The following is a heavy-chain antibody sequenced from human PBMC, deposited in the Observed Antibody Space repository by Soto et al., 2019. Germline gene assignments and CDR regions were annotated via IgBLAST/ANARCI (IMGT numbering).Heavy chain of an antibody. J-gene: IGHJ3*02. CDR3: TRDRSFGIQSNFDI. CDR2: IIPILGIA. CDR1: GGTLSSYT. V-gene: IGHV1-69*04. Sequence: SVKVSCKASGGTLSSYTISWVRQAPGQGLEWMGRIIPILGIANYAQKFQGRVTITADKSTSTAYMELSSLRSEDTAVYYCTRDRSFGIQSNFDIWGQGTMVTVSS. D-gene: IGHD5-18*01.